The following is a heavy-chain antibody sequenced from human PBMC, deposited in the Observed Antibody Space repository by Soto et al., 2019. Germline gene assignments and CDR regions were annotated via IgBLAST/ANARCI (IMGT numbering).Heavy chain of an antibody. CDR2: IYYTGTT. CDR1: GGSISSYY. Sequence: PSETLSLTCTVSGGSISSYYWSWIRQPPGKGLEWIGYIYYTGTTNYNPSLKSRVTISVDTSKNQFSLKLSSVTAADTAVYYCARIAVTTEYYYYYYGMDVRGQGTTVTVSS. D-gene: IGHD4-17*01. CDR3: ARIAVTTEYYYYYYGMDV. V-gene: IGHV4-59*08. J-gene: IGHJ6*02.